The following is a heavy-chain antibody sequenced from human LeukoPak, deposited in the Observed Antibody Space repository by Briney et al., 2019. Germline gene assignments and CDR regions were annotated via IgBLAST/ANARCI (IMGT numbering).Heavy chain of an antibody. CDR1: GGSSSGYH. D-gene: IGHD3-10*01. Sequence: SETLSLTCAVYGGSSSGYHWTWIRQSPGKGLEWIGEISHDGRTNYNPSLKSRVTISIDASKSQFSLSLTSVTAADTAVYYCARETWGFGELGSWGQGTLVTVSS. CDR3: ARETWGFGELGS. V-gene: IGHV4-34*01. CDR2: ISHDGRT. J-gene: IGHJ4*02.